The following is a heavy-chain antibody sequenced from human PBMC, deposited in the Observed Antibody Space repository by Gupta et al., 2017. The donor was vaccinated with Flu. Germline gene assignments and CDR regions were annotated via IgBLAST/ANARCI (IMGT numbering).Heavy chain of an antibody. CDR2: IRSQTSGGTT. Sequence: EVRLVESGGGLVQPGRSLRLSCTTSGFSFGDYVMSWVRQSPGKGLEWVGFIRSQTSGGTTEYAASVKGRFTISRDDSKSIAYLQMNSLKTEDTAVYYCSRDVIGSVGGWGQGTRVTVSS. CDR3: SRDVIGSVGG. V-gene: IGHV3-49*04. D-gene: IGHD2-21*01. CDR1: GFSFGDYV. J-gene: IGHJ4*02.